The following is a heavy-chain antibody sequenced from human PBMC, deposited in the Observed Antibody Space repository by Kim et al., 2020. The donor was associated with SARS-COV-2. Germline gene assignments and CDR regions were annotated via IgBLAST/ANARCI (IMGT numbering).Heavy chain of an antibody. D-gene: IGHD4-17*01. CDR3: ARSSTVTPTGYFQL. Sequence: SPSLQGKVTISADKSISTAYLQWSSLKASDTAMYYCARSSTVTPTGYFQLWGQGTLVTVSS. J-gene: IGHJ1*01. V-gene: IGHV5-51*01.